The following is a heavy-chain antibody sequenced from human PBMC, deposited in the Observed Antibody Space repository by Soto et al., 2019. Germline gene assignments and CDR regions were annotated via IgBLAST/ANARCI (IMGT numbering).Heavy chain of an antibody. V-gene: IGHV4-39*07. J-gene: IGHJ4*02. CDR3: ARGVGSSPPRY. Sequence: PSETLSLTCTVSGDSIGTTHSYWAWIRQSPGKGLEWIGNIHYSGSTYYMPSLRSRVTLSVDTSKNQISLKLTSATAADTAVYYCARGVGSSPPRYWGRGTLVTVSS. D-gene: IGHD3-9*01. CDR2: IHYSGST. CDR1: GDSIGTTHSY.